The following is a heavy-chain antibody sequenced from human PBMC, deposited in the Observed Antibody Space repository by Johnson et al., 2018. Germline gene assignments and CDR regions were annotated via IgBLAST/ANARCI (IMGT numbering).Heavy chain of an antibody. Sequence: VQLGESEGDLVQPGGTLRLSCAASGFTFSNYPMHWVRQTQGLGLVSVSAISRNGDTTYSATSVKDRFPISRDNSNTILYLQMGSLKPEDVAMYYFAIETYGGYDLWGQGTLVTVSS. D-gene: IGHD3-3*01. CDR3: AIETYGGYDL. J-gene: IGHJ4*02. V-gene: IGHV3-64*01. CDR1: GFTFSNYP. CDR2: ISRNGDTT.